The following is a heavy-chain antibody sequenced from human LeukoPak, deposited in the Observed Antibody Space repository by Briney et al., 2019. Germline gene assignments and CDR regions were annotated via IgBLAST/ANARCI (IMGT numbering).Heavy chain of an antibody. CDR2: IYYTGTT. CDR1: GDSLSSHY. Sequence: SETLSLTCTVGGDSLSSHYWSWIRQPPGQGLELVGYIYYTGTTFYNPSLNSRVIISLDTSRSQFSLRLTSVTAADTAVYYCARFSSGCSTASCYLTNWGQGTLVTVSS. D-gene: IGHD2-2*01. CDR3: ARFSSGCSTASCYLTN. J-gene: IGHJ4*02. V-gene: IGHV4-59*11.